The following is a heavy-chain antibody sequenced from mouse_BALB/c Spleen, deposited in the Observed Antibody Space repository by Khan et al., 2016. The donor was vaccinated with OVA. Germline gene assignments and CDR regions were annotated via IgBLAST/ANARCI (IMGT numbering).Heavy chain of an antibody. J-gene: IGHJ1*01. Sequence: VQLQESGPELMKPGASVKISCKATDYTFNSYWIEWVKQRPGHGLEWIGEILPGSGSSNYNEKFKGKATFTADTSSNTAYMQLSSLTSEDSAGYYCSRYGNHWYFDVWGAGTTVTVSS. D-gene: IGHD2-1*01. CDR1: DYTFNSYW. V-gene: IGHV1-9*01. CDR2: ILPGSGSS. CDR3: SRYGNHWYFDV.